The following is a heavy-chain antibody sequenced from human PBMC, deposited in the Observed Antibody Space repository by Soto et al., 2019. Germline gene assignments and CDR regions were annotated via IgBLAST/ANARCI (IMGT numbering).Heavy chain of an antibody. CDR3: ARTNYYDSSGYYGPDY. CDR2: IYPGDSET. D-gene: IGHD3-22*01. V-gene: IGHV5-51*01. Sequence: EALKISCKGSGYNFTSYWSGWVRQMPGKGLEWMVIIYPGDSETRYSPSFQGQVTISADKSISTAYLQWSSLKASDTAMYYCARTNYYDSSGYYGPDYWGQGTLVTGSS. J-gene: IGHJ4*02. CDR1: GYNFTSYW.